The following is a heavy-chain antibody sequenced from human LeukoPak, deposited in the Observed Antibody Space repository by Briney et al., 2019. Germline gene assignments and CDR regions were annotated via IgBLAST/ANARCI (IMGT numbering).Heavy chain of an antibody. CDR2: ISTSSSYI. CDR3: AREAPTQFDY. J-gene: IGHJ4*02. Sequence: PGGSLRLSCAASGFTFSGSTMNWVRQAPGKGLEWVSFISTSSSYIYYADSVKGRFTISRDNAKNSLYLQMNSLRAEDTAVYYCAREAPTQFDYWGQGTLVTVSS. CDR1: GFTFSGST. V-gene: IGHV3-21*01.